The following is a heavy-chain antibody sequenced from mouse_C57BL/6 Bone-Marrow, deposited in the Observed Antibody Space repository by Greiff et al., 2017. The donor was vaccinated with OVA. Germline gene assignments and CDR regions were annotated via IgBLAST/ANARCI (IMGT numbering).Heavy chain of an antibody. J-gene: IGHJ2*01. CDR1: GFTFSSYA. CDR2: ISDGGSYT. D-gene: IGHD1-1*01. V-gene: IGHV5-4*03. CDR3: ARGRYLGDY. Sequence: EVKLVESGGGLVKPGGSLKLSCAASGFTFSSYAMSWVRQTPEKRLEWVATISDGGSYTYYPDNVKGRFTISRDNAKNNLYLQMSHLKSEDTAMYYCARGRYLGDYWGQGTTLTVSS.